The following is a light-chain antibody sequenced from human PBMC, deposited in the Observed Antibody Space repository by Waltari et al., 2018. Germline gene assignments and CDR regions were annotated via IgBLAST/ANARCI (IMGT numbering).Light chain of an antibody. CDR3: QQRSNVLFA. CDR1: QSVSSF. J-gene: IGKJ3*01. Sequence: EVVLTQSPATLSLSPGDRATLSCRASQSVSSFLAWYQQKPGQAPRLLLYDASNRATGIPARFSGSGSGTDFTLTISSLEPEDFAVYYCQQRSNVLFAFGPGTKVDFK. V-gene: IGKV3-11*01. CDR2: DAS.